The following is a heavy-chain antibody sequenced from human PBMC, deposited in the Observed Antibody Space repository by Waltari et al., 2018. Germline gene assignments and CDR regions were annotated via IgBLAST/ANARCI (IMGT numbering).Heavy chain of an antibody. Sequence: EVQLVESGGNLVQPGGSLRLSCIASGFPFSTYSMNWVRQAPGKGLEWISYITGSSRTIYYTDSVKGRFTVSRDNAKNSLFLQMSSLRVEDTAVYYCARPVAAAGNYGMDVWGQGTKV. J-gene: IGHJ6*02. CDR3: ARPVAAAGNYGMDV. CDR2: ITGSSRTI. V-gene: IGHV3-48*04. D-gene: IGHD6-13*01. CDR1: GFPFSTYS.